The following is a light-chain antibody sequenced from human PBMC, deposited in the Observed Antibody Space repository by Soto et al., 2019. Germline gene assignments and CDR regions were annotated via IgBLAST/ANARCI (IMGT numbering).Light chain of an antibody. CDR2: DAS. Sequence: DIQMTQSPSTLSASVGDRVTITCRASQSISNWLAWYQQKQGKAPKLLIYDASSLESGVPSRFSGSGSGTEFTLTISSLQPDDFATYYCQQYKSYWGTFGQGTKVDIK. CDR3: QQYKSYWGT. V-gene: IGKV1-5*01. J-gene: IGKJ1*01. CDR1: QSISNW.